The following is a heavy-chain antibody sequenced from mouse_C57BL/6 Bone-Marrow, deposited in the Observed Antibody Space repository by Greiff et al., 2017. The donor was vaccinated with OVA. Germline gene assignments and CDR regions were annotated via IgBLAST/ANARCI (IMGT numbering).Heavy chain of an antibody. D-gene: IGHD2-14*01. Sequence: EVKVEESGGGLVQPGGSLKLSCAASGFTFSDYYMYWVRQTPEKRLEWVAYISNGGGSTYYPDTVKGRFTISRDNAKNTLYLQMSRLKSEDTAMYYCARRGYRNYAMDYWGQGTSVTVSS. J-gene: IGHJ4*01. V-gene: IGHV5-12*01. CDR1: GFTFSDYY. CDR2: ISNGGGST. CDR3: ARRGYRNYAMDY.